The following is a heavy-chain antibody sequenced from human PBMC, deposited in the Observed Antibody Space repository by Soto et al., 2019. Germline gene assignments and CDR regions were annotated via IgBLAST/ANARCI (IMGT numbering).Heavy chain of an antibody. CDR3: ARARWLDYFDY. V-gene: IGHV1-3*01. J-gene: IGHJ4*02. CDR2: INVGTGNT. Sequence: QVQLVQSGAEVKKPGASVKVSCRASGYTFSNYALHWARQAPGQRLEWLGWINVGTGNTKYSQMLQGRVTITRDTSATTAYMELSSLKSEDTAVYYCARARWLDYFDYWGQGTLVTVSS. D-gene: IGHD3-9*01. CDR1: GYTFSNYA.